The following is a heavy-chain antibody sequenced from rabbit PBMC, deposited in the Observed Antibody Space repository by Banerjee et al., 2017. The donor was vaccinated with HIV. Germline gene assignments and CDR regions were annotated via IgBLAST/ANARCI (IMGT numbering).Heavy chain of an antibody. D-gene: IGHD1-1*01. CDR3: ARWRGSDFYGDL. Sequence: QEQLEESGGDLVKPEGSLTLTCTASGFSFSSSDWIFWVRQAPGKGLEWIAYLNNADGNTYYASWVNGRFTISSDNAQNTVDLQMNSLTAADRATYFCARWRGSDFYGDLWGPGTLVTVS. J-gene: IGHJ4*01. CDR1: GFSFSSSDW. CDR2: LNNADGNT. V-gene: IGHV1S45*01.